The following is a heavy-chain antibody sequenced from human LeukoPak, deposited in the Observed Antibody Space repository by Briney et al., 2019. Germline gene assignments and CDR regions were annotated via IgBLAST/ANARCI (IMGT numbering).Heavy chain of an antibody. CDR2: INPSGGST. Sequence: GASVKVSCKASGYTFTSYYMHWVRQAPGQGLEWMGIINPSGGSTSYAQKFQGRVTMTRDMSTSTDYMELSSLRSEDTAVYYCARDGIGYANWFDPWGQGTLVTVSS. D-gene: IGHD2-15*01. V-gene: IGHV1-46*01. CDR3: ARDGIGYANWFDP. CDR1: GYTFTSYY. J-gene: IGHJ5*02.